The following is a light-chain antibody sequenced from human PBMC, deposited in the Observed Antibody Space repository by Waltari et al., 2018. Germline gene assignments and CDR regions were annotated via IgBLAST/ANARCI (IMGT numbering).Light chain of an antibody. J-gene: IGLJ3*02. Sequence: QLVLTQSPSASASLGASLKLTCTLSSGHITNVIAWHQQQPGKGPRFLMKVNSDGSHRKGDDIPDRFSGSGSGPERYLTISSLQSEDEADYYCETGGHGTWVFGGGTKLTVL. V-gene: IGLV4-69*01. CDR2: VNSDGSH. CDR3: ETGGHGTWV. CDR1: SGHITNV.